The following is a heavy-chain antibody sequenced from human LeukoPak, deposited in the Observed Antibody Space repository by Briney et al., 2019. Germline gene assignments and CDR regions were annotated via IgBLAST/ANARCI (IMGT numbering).Heavy chain of an antibody. CDR3: AREDTAMGVDY. Sequence: SETLSLTCTVSGGSISSGGYSWSWIRQHPGKGLEWIGYIYYSGSTYYNSSLKSRVTISVDTSKNQFSLKLSSVTAADTAVYYCAREDTAMGVDYWGQGTLVTVSS. V-gene: IGHV4-31*03. CDR1: GGSISSGGYS. CDR2: IYYSGST. J-gene: IGHJ4*02. D-gene: IGHD5-18*01.